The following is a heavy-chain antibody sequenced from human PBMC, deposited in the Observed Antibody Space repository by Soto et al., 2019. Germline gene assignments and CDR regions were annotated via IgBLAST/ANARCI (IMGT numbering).Heavy chain of an antibody. CDR1: GGSISSYY. J-gene: IGHJ4*02. Sequence: SETLSLTCTVSGGSISSYYWSWIRQPPGKGLEWIGYIYYSGSTNYNPSLKSRVTISVDTSKNQFSLKLSSVTAADTAVYYCVRQPGIAAPGHFAYCGQGTLVPGSS. D-gene: IGHD6-13*01. CDR3: VRQPGIAAPGHFAY. CDR2: IYYSGST. V-gene: IGHV4-59*08.